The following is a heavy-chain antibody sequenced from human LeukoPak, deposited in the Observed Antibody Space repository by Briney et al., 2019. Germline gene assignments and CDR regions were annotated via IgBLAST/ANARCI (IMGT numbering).Heavy chain of an antibody. CDR2: ISGSGGST. D-gene: IGHD3-22*01. V-gene: IGHV3-23*01. J-gene: IGHJ4*02. CDR1: GFTFSSYA. Sequence: GGSLGLSCAASGFTFSSYAMSWVRQAPGKGLEWVSGISGSGGSTYYADSVKGRFTISRDNAKNSLYLQMNCLRAEDTALYYCAREVSEGFDFWGQGTLVTVSS. CDR3: AREVSEGFDF.